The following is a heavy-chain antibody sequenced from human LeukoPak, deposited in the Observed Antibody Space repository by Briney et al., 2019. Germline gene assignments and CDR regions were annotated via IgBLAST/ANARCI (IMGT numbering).Heavy chain of an antibody. Sequence: QPGGSLRLSCAASGFTFSSYGMHWVRQAPGKGLEWVAFIRYDGSNKYYADSVKGRFTISRDNSKNTLYPQMNSLRAEDTAVYYCAKPADTAMVWSWFDPWGQGTLVTVSS. J-gene: IGHJ5*02. CDR2: IRYDGSNK. V-gene: IGHV3-30*02. D-gene: IGHD5-18*01. CDR3: AKPADTAMVWSWFDP. CDR1: GFTFSSYG.